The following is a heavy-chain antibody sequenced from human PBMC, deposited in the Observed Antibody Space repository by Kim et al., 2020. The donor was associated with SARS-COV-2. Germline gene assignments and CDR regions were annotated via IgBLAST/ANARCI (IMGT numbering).Heavy chain of an antibody. D-gene: IGHD3-22*01. CDR1: GYTFTGYY. J-gene: IGHJ3*02. V-gene: IGHV1-2*06. Sequence: ASVKVSCKASGYTFTGYYMHWVRQAPGQGLEWMGRINPNSGGTNYAQKFQGRVTMTRDTSISTAYMELSRLRSDDTAVYYCARSEITMIVVGAAFDIWGQGTMVTVSS. CDR3: ARSEITMIVVGAAFDI. CDR2: INPNSGGT.